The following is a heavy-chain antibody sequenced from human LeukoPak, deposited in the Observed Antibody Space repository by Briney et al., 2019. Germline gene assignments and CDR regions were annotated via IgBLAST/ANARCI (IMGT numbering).Heavy chain of an antibody. J-gene: IGHJ4*02. CDR2: FYYSGST. CDR3: ARGAGYSGYDLVENYFDY. Sequence: PSETLSLTCTVSGGSISSHYWSWIRQPPGKGLEWIGYFYYSGSTNYNPSLKSRVTISVDTSKNQFSLKLSSVTAADTAVYYCARGAGYSGYDLVENYFDYWGQGTLVTVSS. CDR1: GGSISSHY. D-gene: IGHD5-12*01. V-gene: IGHV4-59*11.